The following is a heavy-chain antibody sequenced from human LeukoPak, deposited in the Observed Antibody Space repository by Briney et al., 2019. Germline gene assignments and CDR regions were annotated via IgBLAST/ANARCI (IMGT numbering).Heavy chain of an antibody. CDR1: GGSFSGYY. J-gene: IGHJ4*02. D-gene: IGHD3-3*01. CDR3: ASSFGMVDY. V-gene: IGHV4-34*01. Sequence: SETLSLTCAVYGGSFSGYYWSWIRQPPGKGLEWIGEINHSGSTNYNPSLKSRVTISVDTSKNQFSLKLSSVTAADTAVYYCASSFGMVDYWGQGTLVTVSS. CDR2: INHSGST.